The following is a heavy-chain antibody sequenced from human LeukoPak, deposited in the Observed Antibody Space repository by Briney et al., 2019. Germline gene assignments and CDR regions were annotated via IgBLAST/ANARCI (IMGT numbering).Heavy chain of an antibody. CDR1: GYTLTELS. V-gene: IGHV1-24*01. J-gene: IGHJ3*02. D-gene: IGHD3-22*01. CDR3: ATDRSRIVVVLGAFDI. Sequence: GASVKVSCNVSGYTLTELSMHWVRQAPGKGVGWLGGFDPEDGETIYAQKFQGRVTMTEDTSTDTAYMELSSLRSEDTAVYYCATDRSRIVVVLGAFDIWGQGTMVTVSS. CDR2: FDPEDGET.